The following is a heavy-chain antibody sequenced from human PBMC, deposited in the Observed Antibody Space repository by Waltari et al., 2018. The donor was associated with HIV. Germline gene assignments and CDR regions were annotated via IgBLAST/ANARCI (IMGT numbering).Heavy chain of an antibody. J-gene: IGHJ3*02. Sequence: QLQLQESGPGLVKHSETLSLICTVSGGSISSSPYYWGWIRQPPGKGLEWIGSIYYSGTTYYNPSLRSRVTISVDTSKNQFSLKLRSVTAADTAVYYCARHSFYGIQLWLPDFPQTAFDIRGQGAMVTVSS. V-gene: IGHV4-39*01. CDR2: IYYSGTT. CDR1: GGSISSSPYY. CDR3: ARHSFYGIQLWLPDFPQTAFDI. D-gene: IGHD5-18*01.